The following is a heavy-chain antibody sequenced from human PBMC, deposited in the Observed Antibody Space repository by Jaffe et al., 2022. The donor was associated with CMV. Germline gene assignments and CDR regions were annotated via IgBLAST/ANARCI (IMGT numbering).Heavy chain of an antibody. CDR2: IYPGDSDT. V-gene: IGHV5-51*01. CDR3: ARHEGYYGDLPSGGYYYYMDV. Sequence: EVQLVQSGAEVKKPGESLKISCKGSGYSFTSYWIGWVRQMPGKGLEWMGIIYPGDSDTRYSPSFQGQVTISADKSISTAYLQWSSLKASDTAMYYCARHEGYYGDLPSGGYYYYMDVWGKGTTVTVSS. CDR1: GYSFTSYW. J-gene: IGHJ6*03. D-gene: IGHD4-17*01.